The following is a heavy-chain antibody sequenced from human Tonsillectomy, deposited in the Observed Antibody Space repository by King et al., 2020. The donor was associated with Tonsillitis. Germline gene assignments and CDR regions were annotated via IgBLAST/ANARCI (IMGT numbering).Heavy chain of an antibody. CDR1: GFIFDDYA. CDR3: AKDPGLYYDFWSGYYGLDP. J-gene: IGHJ5*02. V-gene: IGHV3-9*01. Sequence: QLVQSGGGLVQPGGSLRLSCAASGFIFDDYAMHWVRHVPGKGLEWVSGISSNSDIIDYADSVKGRFTISRDNAKSSLYLQMNSLRADDTALYYCAKDPGLYYDFWSGYYGLDPWGQGTLVTVSS. D-gene: IGHD3-3*01. CDR2: ISSNSDII.